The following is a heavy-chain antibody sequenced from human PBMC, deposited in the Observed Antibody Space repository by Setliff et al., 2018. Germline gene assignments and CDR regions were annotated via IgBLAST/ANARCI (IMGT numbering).Heavy chain of an antibody. CDR3: AGCGYGQYYAMDV. Sequence: GGSLRLSCAASGFTFSTYEMTWVRQAPGKGLEWVSVIYTGGSTYYADSVKGRFTISRDDSNNTLYLQMTSLRAEDTAVYYCAGCGYGQYYAMDVWGQGTTVTVSS. V-gene: IGHV3-66*01. J-gene: IGHJ6*02. CDR2: IYTGGST. CDR1: GFTFSTYE. D-gene: IGHD5-12*01.